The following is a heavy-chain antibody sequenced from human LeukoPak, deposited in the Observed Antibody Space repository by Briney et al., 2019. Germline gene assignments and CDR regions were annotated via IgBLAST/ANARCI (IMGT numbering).Heavy chain of an antibody. Sequence: GGSLRLSCAASGFTFSSYWMNWARQAPGKGLEWVASINHNGNVNYYVDSVKGRFTISRDNAKNSLYLQMNSLRAEDTAIYYCTRVGYIDKGIDYWGQGTLVTVSS. J-gene: IGHJ4*02. D-gene: IGHD5-24*01. CDR3: TRVGYIDKGIDY. V-gene: IGHV3-7*04. CDR1: GFTFSSYW. CDR2: INHNGNVN.